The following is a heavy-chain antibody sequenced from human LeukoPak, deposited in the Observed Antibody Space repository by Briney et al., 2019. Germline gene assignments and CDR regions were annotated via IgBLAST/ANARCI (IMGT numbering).Heavy chain of an antibody. CDR2: IYYSGST. CDR1: GGSISSSSYY. D-gene: IGHD3-22*01. Sequence: SETLSLTCTVSGGSISSSSYYWGWIRQPPGKGLEWIGSIYYSGSTYYNPSPKSRVTISVDTSKNQFSLKLSSVTAADTAVYYCARHRTYYYDSSGYGNFDYWGQGTLVTVSS. J-gene: IGHJ4*02. CDR3: ARHRTYYYDSSGYGNFDY. V-gene: IGHV4-39*01.